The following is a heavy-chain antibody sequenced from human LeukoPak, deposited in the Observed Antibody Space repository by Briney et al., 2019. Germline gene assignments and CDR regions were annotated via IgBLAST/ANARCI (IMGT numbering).Heavy chain of an antibody. D-gene: IGHD1-26*01. CDR1: GGSISSGSYY. Sequence: SQTLSLTCTVSGGSISSGSYYWSWIRKPAGKGLEWIGRKHSSGSTNYNPSLKSRVTLSLDTSKNQFSLKLSPVTAADTAVYYCASAYSGSFYFGSWGQGILVTVSS. J-gene: IGHJ4*02. V-gene: IGHV4-61*02. CDR2: KHSSGST. CDR3: ASAYSGSFYFGS.